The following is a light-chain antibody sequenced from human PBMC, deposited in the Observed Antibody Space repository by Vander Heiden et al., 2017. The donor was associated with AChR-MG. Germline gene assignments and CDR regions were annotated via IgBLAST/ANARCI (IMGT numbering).Light chain of an antibody. CDR1: KLGDKY. CDR2: QNS. V-gene: IGLV3-1*01. CDR3: QAWDSNTGE. Sequence: SSELTQLPSVSVSPGQRASIPCSGDKLGDKYVCWYQQKPGQSPVRGIYQNSKRPSGIPERFSGSNSGNKATLTISGTQAMDEADDYCQAWDSNTGELGGGTQLTVL. J-gene: IGLJ2*01.